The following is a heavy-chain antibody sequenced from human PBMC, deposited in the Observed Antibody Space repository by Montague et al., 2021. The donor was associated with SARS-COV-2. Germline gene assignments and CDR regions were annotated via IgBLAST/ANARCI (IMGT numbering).Heavy chain of an antibody. D-gene: IGHD2-15*01. J-gene: IGHJ3*02. V-gene: IGHV1-18*01. CDR2: ISTYDYKT. CDR1: GYIFSSYS. Sequence: SVTVSCKASGYIFSSYSISWVRQAPGQGLEWTGWISTYDYKTNYAQMVQGRVTVTTDTSTSTVYMELRSLRSDDTAVYYCARDWYCRGGRCYNTFDIWGQGTLITVSS. CDR3: ARDWYCRGGRCYNTFDI.